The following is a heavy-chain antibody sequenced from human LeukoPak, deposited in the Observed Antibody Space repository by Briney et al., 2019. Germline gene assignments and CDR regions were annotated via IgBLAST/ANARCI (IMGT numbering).Heavy chain of an antibody. CDR3: ARKGWGFPGCSSSWYQGYNWFDP. D-gene: IGHD6-13*01. V-gene: IGHV4-34*01. CDR1: GGSFSGYY. CDR2: INHSGST. Sequence: SETLSLTCAVYGGSFSGYYWSWNRQPPGKGLEWVGEINHSGSTNSHPSLKGRVTISVDTSKNQSSLKRSSVTAADTAVYYCARKGWGFPGCSSSWYQGYNWFDPWGQGTLVAVSS. J-gene: IGHJ5*02.